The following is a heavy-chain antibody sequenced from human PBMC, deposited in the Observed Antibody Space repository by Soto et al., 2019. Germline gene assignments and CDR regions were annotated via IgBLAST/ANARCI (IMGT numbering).Heavy chain of an antibody. CDR1: SASIVRSSYY. CDR2: IYDRGST. V-gene: IGHV4-39*01. CDR3: ARHGYTSGRTYFDY. J-gene: IGHJ4*02. D-gene: IGHD6-19*01. Sequence: SETLSLTCTLSSASIVRSSYYWCWIRQPPGKGLEWIGSIYDRGSTYSNPSLKSRLTTSLDTSKNQFSLKLTSVTAADTAVYYCARHGYTSGRTYFDYWGQGTLVTVS.